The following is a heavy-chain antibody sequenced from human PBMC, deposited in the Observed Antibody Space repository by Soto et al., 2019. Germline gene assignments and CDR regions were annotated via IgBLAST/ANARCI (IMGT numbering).Heavy chain of an antibody. Sequence: GGSLRLSCAASGFTFSSYVMSWVRQAPGKGLEWVSAISGSGGSTSYADSVKGRFTISRDNSKNTMYLQMNSLRAEDTAVYYCAKRPYNSAAGLYNWFDPWGQGTLVTVSS. CDR1: GFTFSSYV. CDR2: ISGSGGST. J-gene: IGHJ5*02. D-gene: IGHD1-1*01. CDR3: AKRPYNSAAGLYNWFDP. V-gene: IGHV3-23*01.